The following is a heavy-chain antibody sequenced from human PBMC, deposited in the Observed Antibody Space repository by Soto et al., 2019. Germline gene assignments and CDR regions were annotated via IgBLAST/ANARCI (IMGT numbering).Heavy chain of an antibody. Sequence: GGSLRLSCAASGFTFSSYAMSWVRQAPEKGLEWVSAISGSGGSTYYADSVMGRFTISRDNSKNTQYLQMNSLRAEDTAVYYCAKVRRDGYNSDAFDIWGQGTMVTVSS. CDR3: AKVRRDGYNSDAFDI. CDR1: GFTFSSYA. D-gene: IGHD5-12*01. J-gene: IGHJ3*02. CDR2: ISGSGGST. V-gene: IGHV3-23*01.